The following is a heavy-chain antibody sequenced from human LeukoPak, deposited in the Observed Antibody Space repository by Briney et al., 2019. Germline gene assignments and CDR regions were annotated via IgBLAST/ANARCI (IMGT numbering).Heavy chain of an antibody. D-gene: IGHD3-10*01. CDR2: IIPIFGTA. V-gene: IGHV1-69*01. J-gene: IGHJ5*02. CDR3: ARDGPTYYGSVLNWFDP. CDR1: GGAFSSYA. Sequence: GASVKVSCKASGGAFSSYAISWVRQAPGQGLEWMGGIIPIFGTANYAQKFQGRVTITADESTGTAYMELSSLRSEDTAVYYCARDGPTYYGSVLNWFDPWGQGTLVTVSS.